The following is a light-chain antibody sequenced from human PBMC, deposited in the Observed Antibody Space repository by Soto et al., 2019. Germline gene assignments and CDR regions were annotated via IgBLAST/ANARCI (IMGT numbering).Light chain of an antibody. V-gene: IGKV3-20*01. CDR1: QSVSSSY. CDR3: QQYGSWVT. CDR2: GAS. Sequence: EIALTQSPGTLSLSPGERATLSCRASQSVSSSYLAWYQQKPGQAPRLLIYGASSRATGIPDRFSGSGSGTDFTLTISRLEPEDFAVYYCQQYGSWVTFGPGTKVDIK. J-gene: IGKJ3*01.